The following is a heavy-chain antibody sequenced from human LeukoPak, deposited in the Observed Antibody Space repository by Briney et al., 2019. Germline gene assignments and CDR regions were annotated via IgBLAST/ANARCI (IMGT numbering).Heavy chain of an antibody. CDR1: GGSISSYY. Sequence: SETLSLTCTVSGGSISSYYWTWIRQPAGKGLEWIGRIYTSGITNYNSSLKSRITMSVDTSKNQFSLKLSSVTAADTAVYYCARLVGVEYYYDSSGYYPNSFDYWGQGTLVTVSS. V-gene: IGHV4-4*07. CDR3: ARLVGVEYYYDSSGYYPNSFDY. CDR2: IYTSGIT. D-gene: IGHD3-22*01. J-gene: IGHJ4*02.